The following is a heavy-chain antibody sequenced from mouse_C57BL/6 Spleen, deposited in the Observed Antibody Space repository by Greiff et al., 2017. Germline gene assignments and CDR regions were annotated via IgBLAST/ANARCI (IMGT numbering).Heavy chain of an antibody. V-gene: IGHV8-8*01. CDR3: ARIAGTFFFAY. D-gene: IGHD4-1*01. CDR1: GFSLSTFGMG. J-gene: IGHJ3*01. CDR2: IWWDDDK. Sequence: QVQLKESGPGILQPSQSLSLTCSFSGFSLSTFGMGVGWIRQPSGKGLEWLANIWWDDDKYYNPALKSRLPISKNTSKNQVLLKNANVDTADTATYYCARIAGTFFFAYWGQGTLVTVSA.